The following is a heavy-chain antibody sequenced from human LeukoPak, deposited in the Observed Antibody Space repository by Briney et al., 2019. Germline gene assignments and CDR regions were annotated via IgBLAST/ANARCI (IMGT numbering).Heavy chain of an antibody. CDR1: GFTFSRYA. Sequence: GGSLRLSCSASGFTFSRYAMNWVRQAPGKGLEWVSSISSTGVYIDYADSVKGRFTISRDNSKNTLYLQMNSLRAEDTAVYYCAKGPRTVRFGDRHKGMFDYWGRGTLVTVSS. V-gene: IGHV3-23*01. CDR3: AKGPRTVRFGDRHKGMFDY. D-gene: IGHD3-10*01. J-gene: IGHJ4*02. CDR2: ISSTGVYI.